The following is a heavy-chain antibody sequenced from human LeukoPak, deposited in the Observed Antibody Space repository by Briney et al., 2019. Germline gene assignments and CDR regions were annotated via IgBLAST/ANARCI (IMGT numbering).Heavy chain of an antibody. J-gene: IGHJ3*02. CDR1: GFTFSDYY. V-gene: IGHV3-11*06. D-gene: IGHD6-19*01. CDR3: ARVEGIAVAENAFDI. CDR2: ISSSSSYT. Sequence: GSLRLSCAASGFTFSDYYMSWLRQAPGKGLEWVSYISSSSSYTNYADSVKGRFTISRDNAKNSLYLQMNSLRAEDTAVYYCARVEGIAVAENAFDIWGQGTMVTVSS.